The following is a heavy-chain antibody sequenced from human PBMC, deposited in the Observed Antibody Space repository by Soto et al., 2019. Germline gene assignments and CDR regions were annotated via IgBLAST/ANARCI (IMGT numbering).Heavy chain of an antibody. CDR2: INPSGGSA. Sequence: QVQLVQSGAEVTRPGASVKVSCKASGYSFISHYFHWVRQAPGQGLEWMGFINPSGGSANLAQKFQGRVTMTRDTSTSTVYMELTILRSEDAAVYYCARDYLSSKLSLSYFDFWGQGTLVTVSS. CDR3: ARDYLSSKLSLSYFDF. V-gene: IGHV1-46*01. CDR1: GYSFISHY. J-gene: IGHJ4*02. D-gene: IGHD2-2*01.